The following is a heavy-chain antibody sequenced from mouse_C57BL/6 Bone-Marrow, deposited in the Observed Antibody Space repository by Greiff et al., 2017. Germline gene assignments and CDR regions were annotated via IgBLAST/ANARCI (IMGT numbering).Heavy chain of an antibody. CDR1: GYTFTSYW. CDR2: IDPSDSYT. J-gene: IGHJ2*01. D-gene: IGHD2-4*01. Sequence: VQLQQPGAELVMPAASVKLSCKASGYTFTSYWMHWVKQRPGQGLEWIGEIDPSDSYTNYNQKFKGKSTLTVDKSSSTAYMQLSSLTSEDSAVYYCAREGLGITTCDYWGQGTTLTISS. V-gene: IGHV1-69*01. CDR3: AREGLGITTCDY.